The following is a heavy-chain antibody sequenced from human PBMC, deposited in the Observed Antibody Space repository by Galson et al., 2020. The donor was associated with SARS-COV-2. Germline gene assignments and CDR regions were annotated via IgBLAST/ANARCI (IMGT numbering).Heavy chain of an antibody. J-gene: IGHJ3*02. CDR2: ISSRGTST. V-gene: IGHV3-11*05. CDR3: AREGILVTGGALDAFDT. CDR1: GFTFSDHY. Sequence: GGSLRLSCEASGFTFSDHYMSWIRQAPGKGLEWLSCISSRGTSTDYADSAKGRFTISRDNAKNSLYLQVNSLRAEDTAVYYCAREGILVTGGALDAFDTGGQGTMVTVSS. D-gene: IGHD6-19*01.